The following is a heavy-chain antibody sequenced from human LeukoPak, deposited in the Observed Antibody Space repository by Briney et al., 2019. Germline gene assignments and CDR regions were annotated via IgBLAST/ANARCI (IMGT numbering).Heavy chain of an antibody. J-gene: IGHJ3*02. CDR1: GFTFDDYG. Sequence: GGSLRLSCAASGFTFDDYGMSWVRQAPGKGLEWVSGINWNGGSTGYADSVKGRFTISRDNAKNSLYLQMNSLRAEDTAVYYCAKDPGVRELIGDDAFDIWGQGTMVTVSS. CDR3: AKDPGVRELIGDDAFDI. CDR2: INWNGGST. D-gene: IGHD1-26*01. V-gene: IGHV3-20*04.